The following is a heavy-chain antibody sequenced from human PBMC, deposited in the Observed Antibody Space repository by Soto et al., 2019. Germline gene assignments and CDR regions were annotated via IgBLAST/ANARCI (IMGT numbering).Heavy chain of an antibody. CDR1: GYTFTSYY. J-gene: IGHJ4*02. D-gene: IGHD4-4*01. CDR2: IKPTGGST. Sequence: ASVKVSCKASGYTFTSYYMHWVRQAPGQGLEWMGIIKPTGGSTSYAQKFQGRVTMTRDTSTSTVYMELNSLRVEDTALYYCTVLGSALSGWGQGTLVTVSS. CDR3: TVLGSALSG. V-gene: IGHV1-46*01.